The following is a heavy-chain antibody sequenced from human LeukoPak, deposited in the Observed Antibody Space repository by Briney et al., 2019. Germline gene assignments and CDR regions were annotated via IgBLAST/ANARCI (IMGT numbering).Heavy chain of an antibody. CDR2: ISGSGGST. J-gene: IGHJ6*03. D-gene: IGHD6-19*01. CDR3: AKDGAVAESPYYMDV. Sequence: PGGSLRLSCAASGFTFSSYAMSWVRQAPGKGLEWVSAISGSGGSTYYADSVKGRFTISRDNSKNTLYLQMNSLRAEDTAVYYCAKDGAVAESPYYMDVWGKGTTVTVSS. CDR1: GFTFSSYA. V-gene: IGHV3-23*01.